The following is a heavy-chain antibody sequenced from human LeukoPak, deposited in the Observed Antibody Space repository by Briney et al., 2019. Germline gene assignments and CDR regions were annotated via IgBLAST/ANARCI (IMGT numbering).Heavy chain of an antibody. J-gene: IGHJ3*02. Sequence: SETLSLTCTVSGGSISSYYWSWIRQPPGKGLEWIGYIYYSGSTNYNPSLKSRVTISVDTSKNQFSLKLSSVTAADTAVYYCAREGSSSWYVDAFDIWGQGTMVTVSS. V-gene: IGHV4-59*01. D-gene: IGHD6-13*01. CDR1: GGSISSYY. CDR2: IYYSGST. CDR3: AREGSSSWYVDAFDI.